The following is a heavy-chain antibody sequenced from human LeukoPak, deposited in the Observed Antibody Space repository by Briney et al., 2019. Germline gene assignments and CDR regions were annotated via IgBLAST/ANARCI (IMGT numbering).Heavy chain of an antibody. CDR3: ARGRKQWLVLRVSDYFDY. D-gene: IGHD6-19*01. CDR2: INHSGST. Sequence: SETLSLTCAVYGGSFSGYYWSWIRQPPGKGLEWIGEINHSGSTNYNPSLKSRVTISVDTSKNQFSLKLSSVTAADTAVYYCARGRKQWLVLRVSDYFDYWGQGTLVTVSS. J-gene: IGHJ4*02. CDR1: GGSFSGYY. V-gene: IGHV4-34*01.